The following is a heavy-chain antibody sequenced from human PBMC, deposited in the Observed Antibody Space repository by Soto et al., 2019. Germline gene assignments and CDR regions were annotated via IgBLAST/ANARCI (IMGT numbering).Heavy chain of an antibody. Sequence: ASVKVSCKAAGYTFTSDGISWVRQAPGQGHEWMGWISAYNGNTNYAQKLQGRVTMTTDTSTSTAYMELRSLRSDDTAVYYCAREGGYCSSTSCPGQYYFDYWGQGALVTVSS. D-gene: IGHD2-2*01. V-gene: IGHV1-18*01. CDR3: AREGGYCSSTSCPGQYYFDY. CDR2: ISAYNGNT. CDR1: GYTFTSDG. J-gene: IGHJ4*02.